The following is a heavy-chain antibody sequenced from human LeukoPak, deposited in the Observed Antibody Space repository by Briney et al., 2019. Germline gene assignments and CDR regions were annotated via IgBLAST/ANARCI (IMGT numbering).Heavy chain of an antibody. CDR2: INHIGST. J-gene: IGHJ5*02. Sequence: SETLSLTCAVSGYSISSGYYWGWIRQPPGKGLEWSGSINHIGSTYYNPSLKSRATISVDTSKNQFSLKLSSVTAADTAVYYCARHAYYSLAGYRLGTYWFDPWGQGTLVTVSS. CDR3: ARHAYYSLAGYRLGTYWFDP. D-gene: IGHD3-9*01. CDR1: GYSISSGYY. V-gene: IGHV4-38-2*01.